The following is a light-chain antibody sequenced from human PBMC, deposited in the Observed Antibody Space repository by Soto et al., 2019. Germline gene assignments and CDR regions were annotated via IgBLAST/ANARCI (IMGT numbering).Light chain of an antibody. CDR1: QDISNY. CDR3: QQYNSYWT. Sequence: PSSLSASVGYRVTITCQASQDISNYLNWYQQKPGKAPKLLIYDASSLESGVPSRFSGSGSGTEFTLTISSLQPDDFATYYCQQYNSYWTFGQGTKVDI. CDR2: DAS. V-gene: IGKV1-5*01. J-gene: IGKJ1*01.